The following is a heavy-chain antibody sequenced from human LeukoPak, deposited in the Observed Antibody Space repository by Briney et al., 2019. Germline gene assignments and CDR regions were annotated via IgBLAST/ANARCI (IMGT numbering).Heavy chain of an antibody. J-gene: IGHJ4*02. V-gene: IGHV3-7*01. CDR1: GFNFSNYW. CDR2: IDQEGGEQ. Sequence: GGSLRLSCVVSGFNFSNYWMSWVRKAPGKGLEGVANIDQEGGEQNYVDSVKGRFSISRDNAKAAVYLQMKSLKVEDTAFYYCARSKAGGYWGQGTLVTVSS. D-gene: IGHD3-10*01. CDR3: ARSKAGGY.